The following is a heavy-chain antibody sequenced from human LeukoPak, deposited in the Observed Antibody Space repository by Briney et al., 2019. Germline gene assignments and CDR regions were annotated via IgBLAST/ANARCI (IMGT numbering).Heavy chain of an antibody. CDR3: ARGVTPGYYYGSGSYYNPGDYYYGMDV. Sequence: PSETLSLTCTVSGGSISSFYWSWIRQPPGKGLEWIGSMYYSGSANYNPSLKSRVTISVDTSKNQFSLKLSSVTAADTAVYYCARGVTPGYYYGSGSYYNPGDYYYGMDVWGQGTTVTVSS. CDR1: GGSISSFY. J-gene: IGHJ6*02. CDR2: MYYSGSA. D-gene: IGHD3-10*01. V-gene: IGHV4-59*01.